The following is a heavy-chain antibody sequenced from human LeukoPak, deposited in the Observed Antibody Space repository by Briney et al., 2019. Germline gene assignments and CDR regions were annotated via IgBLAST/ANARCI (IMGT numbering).Heavy chain of an antibody. Sequence: SETLSLTCTVSGGSISSYYWSWIRQPAGKGLEWIGRIYTSGSTNYNPSLKSRVTMSVDTSKNQFSLKLSSVTAADTAVYYCARTLGYCSSTSCLGSWFDPWGQGTLVTVSS. CDR1: GGSISSYY. CDR3: ARTLGYCSSTSCLGSWFDP. V-gene: IGHV4-4*07. CDR2: IYTSGST. D-gene: IGHD2-2*01. J-gene: IGHJ5*02.